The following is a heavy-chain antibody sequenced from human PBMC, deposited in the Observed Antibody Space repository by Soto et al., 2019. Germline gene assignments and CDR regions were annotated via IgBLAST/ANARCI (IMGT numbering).Heavy chain of an antibody. V-gene: IGHV4-61*01. J-gene: IGHJ6*02. D-gene: IGHD1-20*01. CDR2: IYYSGST. CDR3: VRARYEGNYYYYYGMDV. CDR1: GGSVSSGSYY. Sequence: SETLSLTCTVSGGSVSSGSYYWSWIRQPPGKGLEWIGYIYYSGSTNYNPSLKSRVTISVDTSKNQFSLKLSSVTAADTAVYYCVRARYEGNYYYYYGMDVWGQGTTVTVSS.